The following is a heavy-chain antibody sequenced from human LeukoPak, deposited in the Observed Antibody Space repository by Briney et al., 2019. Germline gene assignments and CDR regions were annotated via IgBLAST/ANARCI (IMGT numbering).Heavy chain of an antibody. D-gene: IGHD3-10*01. CDR1: GLTFINAW. Sequence: PGGSLRLSCAASGLTFINAWMTWVRQAPGKGLEWVGRITNDGTTNYAAPVKGRFTISRDDSKNTLYLQMNSLKTEDTAVYYCTTAPYYYGSGSYRARWGQGTLVTVSS. J-gene: IGHJ4*02. CDR2: ITNDGTT. V-gene: IGHV3-15*01. CDR3: TTAPYYYGSGSYRAR.